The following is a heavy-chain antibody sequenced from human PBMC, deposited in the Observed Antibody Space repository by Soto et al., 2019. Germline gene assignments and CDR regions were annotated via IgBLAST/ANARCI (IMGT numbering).Heavy chain of an antibody. D-gene: IGHD6-19*01. V-gene: IGHV3-49*03. CDR2: IRSKAYGGTT. CDR1: GFTFGDYA. Sequence: GGSLRLSCTASGFTFGDYAMSWFRQAPGKGLEWVGFIRSKAYGGTTEYAASVKGRFTISRDDSKSIAYLQMNSLKTEDTAVYYCTRDLKYSSGWYGGVFDYWGQGTLVTVSS. CDR3: TRDLKYSSGWYGGVFDY. J-gene: IGHJ4*02.